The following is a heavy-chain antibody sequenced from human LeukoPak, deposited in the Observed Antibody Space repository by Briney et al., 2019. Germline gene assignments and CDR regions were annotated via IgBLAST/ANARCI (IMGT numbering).Heavy chain of an antibody. J-gene: IGHJ6*03. D-gene: IGHD3-9*01. CDR3: ARGPQERYDILTGYYTRPYYYYMDV. CDR2: IYYSGST. CDR1: GGSISSYY. Sequence: PSETLSLTCTVSGGSISSYYWSWIRQPPGKGLEWIGYIYYSGSTNYNPSLKSRVTISVDTSKNQFSLKLSSVTAADTAVYYCARGPQERYDILTGYYTRPYYYYMDVWGKGTTVTVSS. V-gene: IGHV4-59*01.